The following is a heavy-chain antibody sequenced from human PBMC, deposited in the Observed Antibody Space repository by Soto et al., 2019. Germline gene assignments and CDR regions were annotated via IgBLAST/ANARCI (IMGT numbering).Heavy chain of an antibody. Sequence: QGQLVQSGAEVKKPGASVKVSCKTSGYTFPTYYIHWMRQTPGQGLEWMGMFNPYTGGTSYAHKFQGRVTVTGDTSTSTASLELGRLRSDETAVYYCARLWGGIGTALGPWGQGTLVTVSS. CDR3: ARLWGGIGTALGP. D-gene: IGHD1-1*01. J-gene: IGHJ5*02. CDR1: GYTFPTYY. CDR2: FNPYTGGT. V-gene: IGHV1-46*01.